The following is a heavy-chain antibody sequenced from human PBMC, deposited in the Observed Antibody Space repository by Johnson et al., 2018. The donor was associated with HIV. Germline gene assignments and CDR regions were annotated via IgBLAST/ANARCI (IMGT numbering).Heavy chain of an antibody. V-gene: IGHV3-30*18. CDR3: AKGPQGIATPDAFDI. J-gene: IGHJ3*02. Sequence: QVQLVESRGGGVQPGRSLRLSCAASVFTFSSYGMHWVRQAPGKGLEWVAVISYEGRNKYYEDSVKGRFTISRANSKNTLYLQMNSLRAEDTAVYYCAKGPQGIATPDAFDIWGQGTMATVSS. D-gene: IGHD2-21*01. CDR1: VFTFSSYG. CDR2: ISYEGRNK.